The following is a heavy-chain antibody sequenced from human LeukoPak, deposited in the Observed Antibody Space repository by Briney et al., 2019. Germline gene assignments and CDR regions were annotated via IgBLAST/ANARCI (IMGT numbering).Heavy chain of an antibody. CDR1: GGSFSGYY. CDR3: ARALYDFWSGYYFHSNWFDP. Sequence: PSETLSLTCAVYGGSFSGYYWSWIRQPPGKGLEWIGEINHSGSTNYNPSLKSRVTISVDTSKNQFSLKLSSVTAADTAVYYCARALYDFWSGYYFHSNWFDPWGQGTLVTVSS. D-gene: IGHD3-3*01. J-gene: IGHJ5*02. CDR2: INHSGST. V-gene: IGHV4-34*01.